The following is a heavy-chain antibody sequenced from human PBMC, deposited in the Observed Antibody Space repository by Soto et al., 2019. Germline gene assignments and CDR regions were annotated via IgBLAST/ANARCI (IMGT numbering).Heavy chain of an antibody. CDR3: ARDGGKQLVYYYGMDV. D-gene: IGHD6-13*01. CDR1: GGSISSGDYY. J-gene: IGHJ6*02. V-gene: IGHV4-30-4*01. Sequence: SETLSLTCTVSGGSISSGDYYWSWIRQPPEKGLEWIGYIYYSGSTYYNPSLKSRVTISVDTSKNQFSLKLSSVTAADTAVYYCARDGGKQLVYYYGMDVWGQGTTVTVSS. CDR2: IYYSGST.